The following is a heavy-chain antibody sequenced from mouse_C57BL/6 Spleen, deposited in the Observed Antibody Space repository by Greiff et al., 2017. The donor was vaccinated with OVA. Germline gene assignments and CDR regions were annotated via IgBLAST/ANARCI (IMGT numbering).Heavy chain of an antibody. CDR1: GYTFTSYW. CDR3: ARGRIYYDYAFAY. D-gene: IGHD2-4*01. J-gene: IGHJ3*01. CDR2: IDPSDSET. Sequence: VQLQQPGAELVRPGSSVKLSCKASGYTFTSYWMHWVKQRPIQGLEWIGNIDPSDSETHYNQKFKDKATLTVDKSSSTAYMQLSSLTSEDSAVYYCARGRIYYDYAFAYWGQGTLVTVSA. V-gene: IGHV1-52*01.